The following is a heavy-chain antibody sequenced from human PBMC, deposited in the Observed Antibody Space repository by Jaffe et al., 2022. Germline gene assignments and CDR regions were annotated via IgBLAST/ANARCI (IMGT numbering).Heavy chain of an antibody. CDR3: ARVIWSGYSYDAFDI. D-gene: IGHD3-3*01. CDR2: ITSDGSST. Sequence: EVQLVESGGGLVQPGGSLRLSCAASGFTFSNYWMYWVRQVPGKGLFWVSLITSDGSSTRYADSVKGRFTVSRDNAKQTLYLQMNSLRDEDTAVYYCARVIWSGYSYDAFDIWGQGTMLTVSS. V-gene: IGHV3-74*01. CDR1: GFTFSNYW. J-gene: IGHJ3*02.